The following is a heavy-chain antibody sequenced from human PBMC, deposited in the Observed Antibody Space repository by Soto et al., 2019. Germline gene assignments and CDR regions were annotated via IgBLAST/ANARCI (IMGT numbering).Heavy chain of an antibody. V-gene: IGHV3-33*01. CDR1: GFTFSSYG. J-gene: IGHJ4*02. D-gene: IGHD5-18*01. Sequence: QVQLVESGGGVVQPGRSLRLSCAASGFTFSSYGMHWVRQAPGKGLEWVAVIWYDGSNKYYADSVKGRFTISRDNSKNTLYLQMNSLRAEDTAVYYCARAVDTAMVTLIDYWGQGTLVTVSS. CDR2: IWYDGSNK. CDR3: ARAVDTAMVTLIDY.